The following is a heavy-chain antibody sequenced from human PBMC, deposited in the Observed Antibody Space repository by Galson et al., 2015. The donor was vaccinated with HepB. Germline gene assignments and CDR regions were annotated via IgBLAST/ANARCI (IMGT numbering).Heavy chain of an antibody. J-gene: IGHJ4*02. Sequence: SVKVSCKASGGTFSSYAISWVRQAPGQGLEWMGGIIPIFGTANYAQKFQGRVTITADESTSTAYMELSSLRSEDTAVYYCARDRTNQYYFDYWGQGTLVTVSS. CDR1: GGTFSSYA. V-gene: IGHV1-69*13. CDR3: ARDRTNQYYFDY. D-gene: IGHD1-7*01. CDR2: IIPIFGTA.